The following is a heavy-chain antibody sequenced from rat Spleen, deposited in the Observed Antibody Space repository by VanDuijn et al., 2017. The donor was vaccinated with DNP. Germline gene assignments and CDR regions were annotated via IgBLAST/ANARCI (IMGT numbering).Heavy chain of an antibody. CDR1: GFTFTDYY. CDR3: VRWNSGHFDY. V-gene: IGHV5-22*01. Sequence: EVQLVESGGGLVQPGRSLILSCAASGFTFTDYYMAWVRQAPTKGLEWVATITYDGSSTYYRDSVKGRFTISRDNAEGTLNLKMNSLRSEDMATYYCVRWNSGHFDYWGQGVMVTVSS. CDR2: ITYDGSST. J-gene: IGHJ2*01. D-gene: IGHD4-3*01.